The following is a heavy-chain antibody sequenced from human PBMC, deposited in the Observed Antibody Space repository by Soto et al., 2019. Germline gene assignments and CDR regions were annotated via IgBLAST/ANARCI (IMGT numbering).Heavy chain of an antibody. Sequence: GGSMRLSCAASGVTFNDYFGHLVRQDPGKGLEWVANIKQDGSEKYYVDSVKGRLTISRDNAKNSLYLQMNSLRADDTAVYYCARDRGDYDFWSGYSSVLDIWGQGTMVTVSS. D-gene: IGHD3-3*01. J-gene: IGHJ3*02. V-gene: IGHV3-7*05. CDR1: GVTFNDYF. CDR3: ARDRGDYDFWSGYSSVLDI. CDR2: IKQDGSEK.